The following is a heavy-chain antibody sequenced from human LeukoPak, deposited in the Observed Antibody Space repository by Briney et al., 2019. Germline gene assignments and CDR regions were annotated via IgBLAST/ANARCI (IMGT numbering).Heavy chain of an antibody. Sequence: GGSLRLSCAASGFTFSSYSTNWVRQAPGKGLEWVSSISSSSSYIYYADSVKGRFTISRDNAKNSLYLQMNSLRAEDTAVYYCASAYSGSYYFDYWGQGTLVTVSS. J-gene: IGHJ4*02. D-gene: IGHD1-26*01. CDR2: ISSSSSYI. V-gene: IGHV3-21*01. CDR1: GFTFSSYS. CDR3: ASAYSGSYYFDY.